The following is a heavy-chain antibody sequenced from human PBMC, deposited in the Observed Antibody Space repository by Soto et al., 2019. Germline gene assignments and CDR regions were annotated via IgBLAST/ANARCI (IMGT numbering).Heavy chain of an antibody. CDR1: GFTVSDNY. J-gene: IGHJ4*02. CDR2: IYRGTT. CDR3: STSVARRDYDSTGYSFDY. D-gene: IGHD3-22*01. Sequence: EVQLVESGGGLVQPGGSLRLSCAASGFTVSDNYMNWVRQAPGKGLEWVAVIYRGTTYYADSVKGRFTISRDNSKNTLYLQMSTPRPEHTAVYYSSTSVARRDYDSTGYSFDYWGQGTLVAVSS. V-gene: IGHV3-66*01.